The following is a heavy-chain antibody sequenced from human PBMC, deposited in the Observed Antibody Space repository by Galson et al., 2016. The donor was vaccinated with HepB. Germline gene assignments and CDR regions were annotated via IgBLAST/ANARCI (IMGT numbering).Heavy chain of an antibody. D-gene: IGHD6-19*01. V-gene: IGHV3-53*01. Sequence: SLRLSCAVSGFTFSTYWLAWVRQAPGKGLGWVSVIHTGGSTYYADSVKGRFTISRDNSKNTLYHQMNSLRAEDTAVYYCALGKGIGWYGADWGQGTLVTVSS. CDR1: GFTFSTYW. CDR3: ALGKGIGWYGAD. J-gene: IGHJ4*02. CDR2: IHTGGST.